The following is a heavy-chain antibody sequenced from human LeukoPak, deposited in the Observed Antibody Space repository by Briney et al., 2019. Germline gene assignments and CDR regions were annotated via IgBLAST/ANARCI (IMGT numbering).Heavy chain of an antibody. D-gene: IGHD2-15*01. CDR3: ARDRGYCSGGSCYRWFDP. V-gene: IGHV4-59*01. Sequence: SETLSLTCTVSGGSISSYYWGWIRQPPGKGLEWIGYIYYSGSTNYNPSLKSRVTISVDTSKNQFSLKLSSVTAADTAVYYCARDRGYCSGGSCYRWFDPWGQGTLVTVSS. CDR1: GGSISSYY. CDR2: IYYSGST. J-gene: IGHJ5*02.